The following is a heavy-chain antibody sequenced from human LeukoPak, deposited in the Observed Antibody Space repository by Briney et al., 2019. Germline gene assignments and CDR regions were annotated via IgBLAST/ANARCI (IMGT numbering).Heavy chain of an antibody. V-gene: IGHV1-2*02. Sequence: ASVKLSCKTSGYSFSDYTMHWVRQAPGEGLEWLGWFNPDTGDTFSAQRFQGRVTLTWDTARRTAYMEMRNLNVDDTAVFYCVTQSFDFWGQGTLVTVSS. CDR2: FNPDTGDT. CDR1: GYSFSDYT. CDR3: VTQSFDF. J-gene: IGHJ4*02. D-gene: IGHD2-15*01.